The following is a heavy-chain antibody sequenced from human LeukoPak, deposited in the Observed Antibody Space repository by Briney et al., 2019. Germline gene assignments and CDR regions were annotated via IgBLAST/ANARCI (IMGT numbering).Heavy chain of an antibody. CDR3: ARVVTTVRGVIITYLDY. CDR2: INPNSGGT. Sequence: ASVKVSCKASGDTFNNYAISWVRQAPGQGLEWMGRINPNSGGTNYAQKFQGRVTMTRDTSISTAYMELSRLRSDDTAVYYCARVVTTVRGVIITYLDYWGQGTLVTVSS. CDR1: GDTFNNYA. V-gene: IGHV1-2*06. J-gene: IGHJ4*02. D-gene: IGHD3-10*01.